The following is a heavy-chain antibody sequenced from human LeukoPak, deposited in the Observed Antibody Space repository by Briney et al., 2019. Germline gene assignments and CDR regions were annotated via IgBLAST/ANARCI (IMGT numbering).Heavy chain of an antibody. D-gene: IGHD5-24*01. Sequence: PSQTLSLTCTVSGGSISSGGYYWSWIRQPPGKGLEWIGYIYQSGSTYYNPSLKSRVTISVDRSKNQFSLKLSSVTAADTAVYYCAREGDGYNIDYWGQGTLVTVSS. CDR1: GGSISSGGYY. J-gene: IGHJ4*02. CDR2: IYQSGST. V-gene: IGHV4-30-2*01. CDR3: AREGDGYNIDY.